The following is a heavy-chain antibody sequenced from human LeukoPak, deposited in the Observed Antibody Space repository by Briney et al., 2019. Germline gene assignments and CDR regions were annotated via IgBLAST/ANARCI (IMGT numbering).Heavy chain of an antibody. CDR1: GYTFTGYY. J-gene: IGHJ4*02. D-gene: IGHD4-17*01. CDR2: INPNSGGT. CDR3: AREDHDYGDYEVDY. Sequence: ASVKVSCKASGYTFTGYYMHWVRQAPGQGLEWMGWINPNSGGTNYAQKFQGRVTMTRDTSISTAYMELNRLRSDDTAVYYCAREDHDYGDYEVDYWGQGTLVTVSS. V-gene: IGHV1-2*02.